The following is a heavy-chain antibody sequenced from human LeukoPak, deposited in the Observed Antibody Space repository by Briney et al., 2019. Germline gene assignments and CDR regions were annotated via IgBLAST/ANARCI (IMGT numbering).Heavy chain of an antibody. J-gene: IGHJ6*02. CDR2: ISGSGGST. CDR1: GFTFSSYA. V-gene: IGHV3-23*01. D-gene: IGHD6-13*01. Sequence: GSLSLSCAASGFTFSSYAMSWVRQAPGEGLEWVSAISGSGGSTYYADSVKGRFTISRDNSKNTLYPQMNSLRAEDTAVYYCAKCGIAAAGPTRLLSSYYYYYGMDVWGQGTTVTVSS. CDR3: AKCGIAAAGPTRLLSSYYYYYGMDV.